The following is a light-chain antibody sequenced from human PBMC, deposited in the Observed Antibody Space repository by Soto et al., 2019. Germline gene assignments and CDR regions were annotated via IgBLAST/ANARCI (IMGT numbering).Light chain of an antibody. CDR3: QQYGSSPPFT. J-gene: IGKJ2*01. CDR2: GAS. Sequence: PGERATLSCRASQSVSSNYLAWYQQKPGQAARLLIYGASNRATGIPDRFSGSGSGTGFTLTISRLEPEDFAVYFCQQYGSSPPFTFGQGTKVEIQ. CDR1: QSVSSNY. V-gene: IGKV3-20*01.